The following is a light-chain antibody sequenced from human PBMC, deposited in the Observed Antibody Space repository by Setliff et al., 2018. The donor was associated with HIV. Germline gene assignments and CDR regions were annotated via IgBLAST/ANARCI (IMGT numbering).Light chain of an antibody. J-gene: IGLJ1*01. CDR1: HSDIGGYNY. V-gene: IGLV2-14*01. CDR2: EVS. Sequence: QSVLTQPASVSGSPGQSITISCTGSHSDIGGYNYVSWYQQHPGKAPQLIIYEVSSRPSGISSRFSGSKSGNTASLTISGLQAEDEADYYCGSCTTTSPCAFGTGTKVTVL. CDR3: GSCTTTSPCA.